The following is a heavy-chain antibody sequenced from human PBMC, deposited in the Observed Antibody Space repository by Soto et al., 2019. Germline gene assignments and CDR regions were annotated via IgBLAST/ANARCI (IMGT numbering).Heavy chain of an antibody. CDR2: INAGNGNT. Sequence: ASVKVSCKASGYTFTSYAMHWVRQAPGQRLERMGWINAGNGNTKYSQKFQGRVTITRDTSASTAYMELSSLRSEDTAVYYCARGSITMVRGVTNNWFDPWGQGTLVTVSS. J-gene: IGHJ5*02. CDR1: GYTFTSYA. D-gene: IGHD3-10*01. CDR3: ARGSITMVRGVTNNWFDP. V-gene: IGHV1-3*01.